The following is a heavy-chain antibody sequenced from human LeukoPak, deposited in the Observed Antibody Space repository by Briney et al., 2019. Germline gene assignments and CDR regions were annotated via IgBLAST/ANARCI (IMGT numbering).Heavy chain of an antibody. CDR3: ARDTFDSSGTDY. V-gene: IGHV1-69*13. J-gene: IGHJ4*02. D-gene: IGHD3-22*01. Sequence: SVKVSCKASGGTFSSYAISWVRQAPGQGPEWMGGIIPIFGTANYAQKFQGRVTITADESTSTAYMELSSLRSEDTAVYYCARDTFDSSGTDYWGQGTLVTVSS. CDR2: IIPIFGTA. CDR1: GGTFSSYA.